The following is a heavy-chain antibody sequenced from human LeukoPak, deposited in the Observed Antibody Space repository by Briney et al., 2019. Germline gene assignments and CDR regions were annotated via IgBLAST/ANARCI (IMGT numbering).Heavy chain of an antibody. D-gene: IGHD4-17*01. V-gene: IGHV3-30*18. Sequence: GGSLRLSCAASGFSFISYGMHWVRQAPGKGLEWVGVISDDGKSKDYADSVKGRFTISRDNSKDTLYLQMNSLRAEDTAVYYCAKRPSDYGDYVTYFDYWGQGTLVTVSS. J-gene: IGHJ4*02. CDR2: ISDDGKSK. CDR3: AKRPSDYGDYVTYFDY. CDR1: GFSFISYG.